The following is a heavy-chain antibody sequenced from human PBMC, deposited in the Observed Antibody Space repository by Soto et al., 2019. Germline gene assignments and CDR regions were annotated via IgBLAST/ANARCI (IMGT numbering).Heavy chain of an antibody. CDR1: GFTFSSYG. D-gene: IGHD3-10*01. CDR3: ARERDYGYFDY. CDR2: IWYDGSNK. V-gene: IGHV3-33*01. J-gene: IGHJ4*02. Sequence: QVQLVESGGGVVQPGRSLRLSCAASGFTFSSYGMHWVRQAPGKGLEWVAVIWYDGSNKYYADSVKGRFTISRDNSKNTLYLQMNSLRAEDTAVYYCARERDYGYFDYWGQGTLVTVSS.